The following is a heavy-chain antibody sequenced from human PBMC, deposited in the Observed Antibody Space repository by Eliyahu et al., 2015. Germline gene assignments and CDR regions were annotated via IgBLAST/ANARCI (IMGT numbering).Heavy chain of an antibody. J-gene: IGHJ5*02. CDR2: MNPNSGNT. CDR3: ARADDYIWGSYRLNWFDP. D-gene: IGHD3-16*02. CDR1: GYTFTSYD. Sequence: QVQLVQSGAEVKKPGASVKVSCKASGYTFTSYDINWVRQATGQGLEWMGWMNPNSGNTGYAQKFQGRVTMTRNTSISTAYMELSSLRSEDTAVYYCARADDYIWGSYRLNWFDPWGQGTLVTVSS. V-gene: IGHV1-8*01.